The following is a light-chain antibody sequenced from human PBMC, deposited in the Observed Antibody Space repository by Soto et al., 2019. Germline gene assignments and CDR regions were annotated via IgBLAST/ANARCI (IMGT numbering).Light chain of an antibody. Sequence: EIVLTQSPGTLSLSPGERATLSCRASQSVSSSYLAWYQQKPGQAPRLLIYGASSRATGIPDRLSGSGSGTDFTLTISRLAPEDFAVYYCQHYGSTPRTFGQGTKVDIK. CDR2: GAS. CDR1: QSVSSSY. V-gene: IGKV3-20*01. CDR3: QHYGSTPRT. J-gene: IGKJ1*01.